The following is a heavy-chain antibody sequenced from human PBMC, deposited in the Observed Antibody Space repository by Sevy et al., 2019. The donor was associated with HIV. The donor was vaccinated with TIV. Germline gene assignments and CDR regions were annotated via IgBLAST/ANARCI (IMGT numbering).Heavy chain of an antibody. CDR1: GYTFTGQY. J-gene: IGHJ4*02. V-gene: IGHV1-2*02. CDR3: SRDLRLRGYSYGCFDY. D-gene: IGHD5-18*01. CDR2: INPNSGNT. Sequence: ASVKVSCKASGYTFTGQYIHWVRQAPGQGLEWMGWINPNSGNTNYAQEFQGRVTMTRDTTISTAYMELSGLKSDDTAVYYCSRDLRLRGYSYGCFDYWGQGTLVTVSS.